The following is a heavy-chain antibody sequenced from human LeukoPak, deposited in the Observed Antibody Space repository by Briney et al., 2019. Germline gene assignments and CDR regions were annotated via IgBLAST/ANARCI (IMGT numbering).Heavy chain of an antibody. CDR3: AKDPGMSIVGAPGI. CDR1: GFTFSSYA. D-gene: IGHD1-26*01. CDR2: ISYDGSNK. V-gene: IGHV3-30*04. J-gene: IGHJ3*02. Sequence: AGGSLRLSCAASGFTFSSYAMHWVRQAPGKGLEWVAVISYDGSNKYYADSVKGRFTISRDNSKNTLYLQMNSLRAEDTAVYYCAKDPGMSIVGAPGIWGQGTMVTVSS.